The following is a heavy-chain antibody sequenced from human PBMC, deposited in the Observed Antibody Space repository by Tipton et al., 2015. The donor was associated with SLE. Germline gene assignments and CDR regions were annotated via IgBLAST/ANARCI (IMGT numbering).Heavy chain of an antibody. CDR3: ARHYPSGDFWDYYGLDV. CDR1: GFSFRRYD. V-gene: IGHV3-13*01. Sequence: SLRLSCAASGFSFRRYDMHWVRQAPGKDLEWVSVIGTDGDTHYSGSVKGRFIISRENAKNSLYLQMNSLRAGDTAVYYCARHYPSGDFWDYYGLDVWGQGTTVTVSS. J-gene: IGHJ6*02. D-gene: IGHD3-3*01. CDR2: IGTDGDT.